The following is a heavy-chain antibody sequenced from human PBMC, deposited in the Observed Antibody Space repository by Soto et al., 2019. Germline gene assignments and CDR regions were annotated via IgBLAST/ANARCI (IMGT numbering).Heavy chain of an antibody. CDR1: GGSISSGGYY. V-gene: IGHV4-31*03. CDR3: ARSSTSAHYFDY. D-gene: IGHD2-2*01. J-gene: IGHJ4*02. CDR2: IYYSGST. Sequence: QVQLQESGPGLVKPSQTLSLTCTVSGGSISSGGYYWSWIRQHPGKGREWIGYIYYSGSTYYNPSLKSRVTISVDTSKNQFSLKLNSVTAADTAVYYCARSSTSAHYFDYWGQGTLVTVSS.